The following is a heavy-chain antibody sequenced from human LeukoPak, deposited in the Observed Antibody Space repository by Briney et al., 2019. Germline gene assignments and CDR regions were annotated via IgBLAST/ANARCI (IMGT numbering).Heavy chain of an antibody. CDR2: IYHSGST. D-gene: IGHD6-6*01. Sequence: PSETLSLTCTVSGYSISSGYYWGWIRQPPGKGLEWIGSIYHSGSTYYNPSLKSRVTISVDTSKNQFSLKLSSVTAADTAVYYCARDQRGYSSSPNHLYYYYYMDVWGKGTTVTVSS. CDR1: GYSISSGYY. V-gene: IGHV4-38-2*02. CDR3: ARDQRGYSSSPNHLYYYYYMDV. J-gene: IGHJ6*03.